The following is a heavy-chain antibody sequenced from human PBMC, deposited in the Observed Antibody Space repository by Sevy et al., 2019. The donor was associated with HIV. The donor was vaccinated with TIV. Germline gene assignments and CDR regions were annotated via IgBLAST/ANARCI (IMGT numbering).Heavy chain of an antibody. CDR3: TRAVVAAIYYYYYMDV. CDR2: ISGSGGST. V-gene: IGHV3-23*01. CDR1: GFTFSSYA. J-gene: IGHJ6*03. D-gene: IGHD2-15*01. Sequence: GGSLRLSCAASGFTFSSYAMSWVRQAPGKGLEWVSAISGSGGSTYYADSVKGRFTISRDNSKNTLYLQMNSLRAEETAVYYCTRAVVAAIYYYYYMDVWGKGTTVTVSS.